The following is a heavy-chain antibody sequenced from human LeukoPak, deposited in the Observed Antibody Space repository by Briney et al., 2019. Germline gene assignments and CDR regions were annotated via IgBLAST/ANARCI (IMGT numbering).Heavy chain of an antibody. V-gene: IGHV1-2*02. J-gene: IGHJ5*02. CDR3: ARGYEYGWFDP. CDR2: INPKNGGT. CDR1: GYTFTDYY. D-gene: IGHD3-16*01. Sequence: VASVKVSCXASGYTFTDYYLHWVRQAPGQGLEWMGWINPKNGGTNYAQKFQGRVTMTRDTSITTANMELSRLRSDDMAVYYCARGYEYGWFDPWGQGTLVTVSS.